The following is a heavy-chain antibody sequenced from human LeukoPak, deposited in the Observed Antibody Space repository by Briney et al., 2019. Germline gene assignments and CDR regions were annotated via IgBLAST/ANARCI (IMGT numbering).Heavy chain of an antibody. CDR2: INPKSGGT. Sequence: VASVKVSCKASGYTFTGYYIHWVRQAPGQGLEWMGWINPKSGGTNYAQKFQGRVTMTRDTSISTAYMELRRLRSDDTAVYYCARDPLLEVVAATLDYWGQGTLVTVSS. J-gene: IGHJ4*02. CDR3: ARDPLLEVVAATLDY. CDR1: GYTFTGYY. D-gene: IGHD2-15*01. V-gene: IGHV1-2*02.